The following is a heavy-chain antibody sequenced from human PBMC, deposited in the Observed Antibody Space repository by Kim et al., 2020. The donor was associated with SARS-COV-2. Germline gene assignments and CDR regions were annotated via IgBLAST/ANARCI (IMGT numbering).Heavy chain of an antibody. Sequence: GGSLRLSCAASGFTFNTYGMHWVRQATGKGLEWVAVISYDGSNKYYADSVKVRFTISRDNSKNTLYLQMNSLRIEDTAVYYCAKSFSGSYFGYDYWGQGTLVTVSS. V-gene: IGHV3-30*18. D-gene: IGHD1-26*01. CDR3: AKSFSGSYFGYDY. J-gene: IGHJ4*02. CDR1: GFTFNTYG. CDR2: ISYDGSNK.